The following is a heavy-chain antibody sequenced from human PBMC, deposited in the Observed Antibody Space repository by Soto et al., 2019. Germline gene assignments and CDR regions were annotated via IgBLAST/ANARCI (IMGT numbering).Heavy chain of an antibody. CDR3: ARGTTGQDDY. CDR2: IYASVST. D-gene: IGHD1-7*01. V-gene: IGHV4-4*07. Sequence: SETLSLTCTVSGGSISSYYWSWIRQPAGKGLEWIGRIYASVSTNYNPSLKSRVTMSVYTSNNQFSLKLTSVTAADTAVYYCARGTTGQDDYWGQKTLVTCSS. J-gene: IGHJ4*02. CDR1: GGSISSYY.